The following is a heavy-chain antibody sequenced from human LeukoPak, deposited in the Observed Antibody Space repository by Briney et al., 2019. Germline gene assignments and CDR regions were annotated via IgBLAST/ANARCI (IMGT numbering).Heavy chain of an antibody. CDR1: GGSISSYY. Sequence: SETLSLTCTVSGGSISSYYWSWIRQPPGKGLEWIGYIYYSGSTNYNPSLKSRVTISVDTSKNQFSLKLSSVTAADTAVYYCARHNYDILTGPYYYYYYMDVWGKGTTVTVSS. CDR3: ARHNYDILTGPYYYYYYMDV. J-gene: IGHJ6*03. CDR2: IYYSGST. D-gene: IGHD3-9*01. V-gene: IGHV4-59*08.